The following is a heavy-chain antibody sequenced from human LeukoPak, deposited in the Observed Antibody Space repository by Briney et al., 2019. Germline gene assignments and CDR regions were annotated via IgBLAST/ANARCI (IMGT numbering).Heavy chain of an antibody. CDR3: AGALLGYCSSTSCLDY. CDR1: GYTFTGYY. CDR2: INPNSGGT. D-gene: IGHD2-2*01. Sequence: ASVKVSCKASGYTFTGYYMHWVRQAPGQGLEWMGWINPNSGGTNYAQKFQGRVTTTRDTSISTAYMELSRLRSDDTAVYYCAGALLGYCSSTSCLDYWGQGTLVTVSS. V-gene: IGHV1-2*02. J-gene: IGHJ4*02.